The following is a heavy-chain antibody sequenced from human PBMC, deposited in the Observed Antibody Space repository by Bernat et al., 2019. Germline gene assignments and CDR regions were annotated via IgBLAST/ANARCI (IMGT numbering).Heavy chain of an antibody. CDR3: ARDLGAEDMVLDYTPDY. Sequence: QVQLVESGGGVVQPGRSLRLSCAASGFTFSSYAMHWVRQAPGKGLEWVAVISYDGSNKYYADSVKGRFTISRDNSKNTLYLQMNSLRAEDTAVYYCARDLGAEDMVLDYTPDYWGQGTLVTVSS. J-gene: IGHJ4*02. D-gene: IGHD3-10*01. CDR1: GFTFSSYA. CDR2: ISYDGSNK. V-gene: IGHV3-30-3*01.